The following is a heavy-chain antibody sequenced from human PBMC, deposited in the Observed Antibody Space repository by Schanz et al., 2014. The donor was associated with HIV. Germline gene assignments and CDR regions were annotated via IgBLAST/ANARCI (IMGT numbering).Heavy chain of an antibody. Sequence: QVQLVESGGGVVQPGRSLRLSCAASRFIFSNYGMHWVRQAPGKGLEWVAVISYDGSNKYYADSVKGRFTISRDNSKNMLYLQMNSLRAEDTAVYYCAREYYSRNWNWFDPWGQGTLVTVSS. D-gene: IGHD6-13*01. V-gene: IGHV3-30*03. J-gene: IGHJ5*02. CDR2: ISYDGSNK. CDR3: AREYYSRNWNWFDP. CDR1: RFIFSNYG.